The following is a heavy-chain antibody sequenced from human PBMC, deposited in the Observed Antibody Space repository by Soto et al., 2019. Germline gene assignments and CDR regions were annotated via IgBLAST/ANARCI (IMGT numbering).Heavy chain of an antibody. V-gene: IGHV4-34*01. CDR3: ARGRSCTNGVCGYYFDY. J-gene: IGHJ4*02. CDR1: GGSFSGYY. CDR2: INHSGST. D-gene: IGHD2-8*01. Sequence: SETLSLTCAVYGGSFSGYYWSWIRQPPGKGLEWIGEINHSGSTNYNPSLKSRVTISVDTSKNQFSLKLSSVTAADTAVYYCARGRSCTNGVCGYYFDYWGQGTLVTVSS.